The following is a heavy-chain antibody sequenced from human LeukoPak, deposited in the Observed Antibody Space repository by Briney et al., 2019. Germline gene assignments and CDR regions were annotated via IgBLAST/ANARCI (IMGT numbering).Heavy chain of an antibody. J-gene: IGHJ4*02. CDR2: IKQDGSEK. CDR1: EFTFHSYW. CDR3: AKARPFDWLTSSPSESGY. D-gene: IGHD3-9*01. Sequence: GGSLRLSCAASEFTFHSYWMNWVRQAPGKGLEWVANIKQDGSEKYYVDSVKGRFTISRDNTRNSLYLQMNSLRAEDTAVYYCAKARPFDWLTSSPSESGYWGQGTLVTVSS. V-gene: IGHV3-7*01.